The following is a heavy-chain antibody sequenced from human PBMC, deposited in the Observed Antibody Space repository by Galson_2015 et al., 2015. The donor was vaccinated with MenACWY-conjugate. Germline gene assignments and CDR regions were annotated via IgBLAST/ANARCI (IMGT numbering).Heavy chain of an antibody. CDR3: AREVGWAFDM. CDR2: IKKDGSEK. CDR1: RFSFSRYW. V-gene: IGHV3-7*03. D-gene: IGHD2-15*01. Sequence: SLRLSCAASRFSFSRYWMSWVRQAPGKGLEWVAKIKKDGSEKYYVDSVKGRFSISRDNAKNSLYVQMNSLRVEDTAVYYCAREVGWAFDMWGQGTMVTVSS. J-gene: IGHJ3*02.